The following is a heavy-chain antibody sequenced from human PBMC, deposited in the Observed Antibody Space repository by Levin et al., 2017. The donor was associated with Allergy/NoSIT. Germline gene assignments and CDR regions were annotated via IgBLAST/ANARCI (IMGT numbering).Heavy chain of an antibody. J-gene: IGHJ4*02. V-gene: IGHV3-23*01. CDR1: GFTFSSYA. Sequence: GGSLRLSCAASGFTFSSYAMSWVRQAPGKGLEWVSAISGSGGSTYYADSVKGRFTISRDNSKNTLYLQMNSLRAEDTAVYYCAKPPREYSSSSGIDYWGQGTLVTVSS. CDR2: ISGSGGST. D-gene: IGHD6-6*01. CDR3: AKPPREYSSSSGIDY.